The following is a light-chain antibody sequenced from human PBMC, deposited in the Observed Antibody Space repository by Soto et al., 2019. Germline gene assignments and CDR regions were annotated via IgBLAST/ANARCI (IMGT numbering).Light chain of an antibody. J-gene: IGLJ2*01. Sequence: QSALTQPPSVSGSPGQSVTISCTGTSSDVGGYNYVSWYQQHPGRAPKLMIYEVNKRPSGVPDRFSGSKSGNTASLTVSGLQAEDEADYYCSSYAGSNNLGVFGGGTKVTVL. CDR3: SSYAGSNNLGV. CDR2: EVN. CDR1: SSDVGGYNY. V-gene: IGLV2-8*01.